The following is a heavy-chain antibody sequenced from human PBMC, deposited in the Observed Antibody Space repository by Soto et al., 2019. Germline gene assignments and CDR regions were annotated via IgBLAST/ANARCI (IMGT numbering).Heavy chain of an antibody. CDR1: GGTFSSYA. V-gene: IGHV1-69*12. CDR3: ARGIVATLTGGWFDP. D-gene: IGHD5-12*01. J-gene: IGHJ5*02. CDR2: IIPIFGTA. Sequence: QVQLVQSGAEVKKPGSSVKVSCKASGGTFSSYAISWVRQAPGQGLEWMGGIIPIFGTANYAQKFQGRVTITADESTRPAYMELRSLRSEDTAVYYCARGIVATLTGGWFDPWGQGTLVTVSS.